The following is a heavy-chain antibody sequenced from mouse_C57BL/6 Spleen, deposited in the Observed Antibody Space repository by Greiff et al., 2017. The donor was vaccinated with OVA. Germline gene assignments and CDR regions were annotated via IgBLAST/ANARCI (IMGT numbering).Heavy chain of an antibody. D-gene: IGHD2-1*01. Sequence: QVQLQQSRPELVKPGASVKISCKASGYAFSSSWMNWVKQRPGKGLEWIGRIYPGDGDTNYNGKFKGKATLTADKSSSTAYMQLSSLTSEDSAVYFCARYPLLDYWGQGTTLTVSS. V-gene: IGHV1-82*01. CDR2: IYPGDGDT. CDR3: ARYPLLDY. J-gene: IGHJ2*01. CDR1: GYAFSSSW.